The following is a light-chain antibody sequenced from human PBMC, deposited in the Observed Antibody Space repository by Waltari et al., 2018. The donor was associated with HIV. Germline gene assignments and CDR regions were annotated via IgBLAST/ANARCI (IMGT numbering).Light chain of an antibody. Sequence: QSVLTQPTSVSGAPGQRVTISCTGSSSNIGADYAVQWYQQLPGTPPKLLIYGYNNRPSWVPARFSGSKSGTSASLAITGLQAEDEADYSCQSYDRSLSAVLFGGGTKLTVL. CDR1: SSNIGADYA. V-gene: IGLV1-40*01. CDR3: QSYDRSLSAVL. CDR2: GYN. J-gene: IGLJ2*01.